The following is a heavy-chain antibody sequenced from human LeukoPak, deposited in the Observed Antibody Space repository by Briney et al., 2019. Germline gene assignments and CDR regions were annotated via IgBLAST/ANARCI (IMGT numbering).Heavy chain of an antibody. J-gene: IGHJ4*02. CDR3: ARDTIPEHSSGWSPFDY. Sequence: GGSLRLSCAASGFTFSSYSMNWVRQAPGKGLEWVSYISSSSSTIYYADSVKGRFTISRDNAKNSLYLQMNSLRAEDTAVYYCARDTIPEHSSGWSPFDYWGQGTLVTVSS. D-gene: IGHD6-19*01. CDR1: GFTFSSYS. CDR2: ISSSSSTI. V-gene: IGHV3-48*01.